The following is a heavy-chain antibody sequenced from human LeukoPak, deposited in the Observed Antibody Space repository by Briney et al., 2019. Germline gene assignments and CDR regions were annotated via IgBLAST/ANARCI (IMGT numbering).Heavy chain of an antibody. CDR2: ISAYNGNT. Sequence: ASVKVSCKASGYTFTSYGISWVRHAPGQGREGMGWISAYNGNTNYAQKLQGRVTMTTDTSTSTAYLELRSLRSDDTAVYFCARELFEFWSGYFTGMAGYWGQGTVVTVSS. V-gene: IGHV1-18*01. D-gene: IGHD3-3*01. J-gene: IGHJ4*02. CDR1: GYTFTSYG. CDR3: ARELFEFWSGYFTGMAGY.